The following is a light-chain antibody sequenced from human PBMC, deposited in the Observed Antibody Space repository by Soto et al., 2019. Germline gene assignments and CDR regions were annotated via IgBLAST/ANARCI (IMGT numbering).Light chain of an antibody. V-gene: IGLV2-23*01. Sequence: QSALTQPASVSGSPGQSITISCTGTSSDVGTYNLVTWYQQHTGKVPKLILYEGNKRPSGVSDRFSASKSGNTASLTISGLQAEDEADYYCCSYAPSRTLLFGGGTKLTVL. CDR1: SSDVGTYNL. J-gene: IGLJ3*02. CDR2: EGN. CDR3: CSYAPSRTLL.